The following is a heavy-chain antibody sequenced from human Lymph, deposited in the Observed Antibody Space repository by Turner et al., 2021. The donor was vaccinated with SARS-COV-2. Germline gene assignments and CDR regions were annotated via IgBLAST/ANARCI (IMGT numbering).Heavy chain of an antibody. Sequence: QVQLVQSGAAVKKPGASVKVSCKAAGYIFTSYAMHWVRQAPGQRLEWMGWINAGNGNTKYSQKFQGRVTITRDTSASTAYMELSSLRSEDTAVYYCAGGKSPLLRFLEWILSLDSWGQGTLVTVSS. D-gene: IGHD3-3*01. V-gene: IGHV1-3*01. CDR1: GYIFTSYA. CDR2: INAGNGNT. CDR3: AGGKSPLLRFLEWILSLDS. J-gene: IGHJ4*02.